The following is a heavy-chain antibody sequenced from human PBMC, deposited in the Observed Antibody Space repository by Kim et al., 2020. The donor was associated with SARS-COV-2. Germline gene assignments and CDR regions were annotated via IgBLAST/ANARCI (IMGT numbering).Heavy chain of an antibody. Sequence: GNPTYAHGFTGRFVFSLDTSVSTAYLQISSLKAEDTAVYYCASVSSSYDYWGQGTLVTVSS. D-gene: IGHD6-13*01. CDR3: ASVSSSYDY. CDR2: GNP. V-gene: IGHV7-4-1*02. J-gene: IGHJ4*02.